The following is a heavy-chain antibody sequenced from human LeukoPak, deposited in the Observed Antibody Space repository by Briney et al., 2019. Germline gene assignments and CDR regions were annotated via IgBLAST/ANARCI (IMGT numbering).Heavy chain of an antibody. D-gene: IGHD3-22*01. CDR2: IYTSGST. CDR1: GGSISSYY. CDR3: AKDGGNYYDTGGNYLMRSYMDV. V-gene: IGHV4-4*07. J-gene: IGHJ6*03. Sequence: SETLSLTCTVSGGSISSYYWSWIRQPAGKGLEWIGRIYTSGSTNYNPSLKSRVTMSVDTSKNQFSLKLSSVTAADTAVYYCAKDGGNYYDTGGNYLMRSYMDVWGKGTTVTVSS.